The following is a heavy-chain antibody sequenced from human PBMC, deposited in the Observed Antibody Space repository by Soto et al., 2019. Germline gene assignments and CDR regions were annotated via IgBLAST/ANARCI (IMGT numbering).Heavy chain of an antibody. V-gene: IGHV3-11*01. J-gene: IGHJ3*01. CDR2: ISSGGSTK. D-gene: IGHD3-16*01. CDR1: GFMFSDYY. CDR3: ARGGGGFYDYVCWSYSQGAFDV. Sequence: QVQLVESGGGLVKPGGSLRLSCAASGFMFSDYYMSWIRQAPGKGLEWVSYISSGGSTKYYADSVKGRFTISRDNAKNSLSLERSSLRAEDTAIYYCARGGGGFYDYVCWSYSQGAFDVWGQGTMVTVSS.